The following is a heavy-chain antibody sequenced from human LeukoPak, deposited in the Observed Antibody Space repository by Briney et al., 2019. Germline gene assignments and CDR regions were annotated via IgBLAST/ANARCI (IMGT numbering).Heavy chain of an antibody. V-gene: IGHV1-8*01. CDR2: MNPNSGNT. CDR1: GYTFTSYD. CDR3: ARTRSGSYYGAFDI. D-gene: IGHD1-26*01. J-gene: IGHJ3*02. Sequence: ASVKVSCKASGYTFTSYDINWVRQATGQGLEWMGWMNPNSGNTGYAQKFQGRVTMTRNTSISTAYMELSSLRSEDTAVYYCARTRSGSYYGAFDIWGQGTMVTVSS.